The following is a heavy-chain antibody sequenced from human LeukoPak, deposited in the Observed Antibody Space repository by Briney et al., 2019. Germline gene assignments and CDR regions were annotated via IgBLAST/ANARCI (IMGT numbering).Heavy chain of an antibody. CDR1: GFTFSSYG. CDR3: AKDMVTVTLNYYYMDV. V-gene: IGHV3-30*02. CDR2: IRNDGSNK. Sequence: GGSLRLSCAASGFTFSSYGMHWVRQAPGKGLEWVAFIRNDGSNKYYPDSVKGRFTISRDNSKNTLYLQMNSLRAEDTAVYYCAKDMVTVTLNYYYMDVWGKGTTVTISS. D-gene: IGHD4-17*01. J-gene: IGHJ6*03.